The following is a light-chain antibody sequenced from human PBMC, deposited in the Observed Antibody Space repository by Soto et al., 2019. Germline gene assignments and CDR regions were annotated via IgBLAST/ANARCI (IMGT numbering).Light chain of an antibody. J-gene: IGKJ1*01. CDR2: KAS. V-gene: IGKV1-5*03. CDR3: QHYNSYSAA. CDR1: QTISSW. Sequence: DIQMTQSPSTLSGSVGDRVTITCRASQTISSWLAWYQQKPGKAPKLLIYKASTLKSGVPSRFSGSGSGTEFTLTISSLQPYDCATYYCQHYNSYSAAFGQGTKVELK.